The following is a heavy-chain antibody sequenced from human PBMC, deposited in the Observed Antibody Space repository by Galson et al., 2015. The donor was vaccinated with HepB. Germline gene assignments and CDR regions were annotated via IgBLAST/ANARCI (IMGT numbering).Heavy chain of an antibody. CDR1: GYSFTSYW. CDR2: IYPCDSDT. D-gene: IGHD6-19*01. Sequence: SGAAVTKPGESLKISCKGSGYSFTSYWIGWVRQMPGKGLEWMGIIYPCDSDTRYSPSFQGKVTISADKSISTAYLQWSSLKASETAMYYCARQSGYSSGWYPGPYAFDIWGQGTMVTVSS. V-gene: IGHV5-51*01. CDR3: ARQSGYSSGWYPGPYAFDI. J-gene: IGHJ3*02.